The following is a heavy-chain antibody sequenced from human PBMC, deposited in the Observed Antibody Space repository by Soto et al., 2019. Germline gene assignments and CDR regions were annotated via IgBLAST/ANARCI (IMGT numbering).Heavy chain of an antibody. D-gene: IGHD6-19*01. CDR1: GASISGYY. Sequence: QVQLQESGPGLVKPSETLSLTCTVSGASISGYYWSWIRQSPGKGLECIGYISYSGSSNYNPSLKSRVTLSVDASKNHFSLKMTSVTAADTAVFYCARHGTSGWYVDYWGQGTLVTVSS. CDR3: ARHGTSGWYVDY. CDR2: ISYSGSS. J-gene: IGHJ4*02. V-gene: IGHV4-59*08.